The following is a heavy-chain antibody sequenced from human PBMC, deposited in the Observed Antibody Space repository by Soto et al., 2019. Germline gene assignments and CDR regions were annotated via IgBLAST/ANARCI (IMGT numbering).Heavy chain of an antibody. J-gene: IGHJ6*02. Sequence: GESLKISCKGSGYSFTNYWIVWVRQMPGKGLEWMGRIDAGDSYTDYSPSFQGHVTISTDKSISTAYLQWSSLKASDTAIYYCATPQWLVRGNYYYPMDVWGQGTTVTVSS. CDR1: GYSFTNYW. CDR3: ATPQWLVRGNYYYPMDV. CDR2: IDAGDSYT. D-gene: IGHD6-19*01. V-gene: IGHV5-10-1*01.